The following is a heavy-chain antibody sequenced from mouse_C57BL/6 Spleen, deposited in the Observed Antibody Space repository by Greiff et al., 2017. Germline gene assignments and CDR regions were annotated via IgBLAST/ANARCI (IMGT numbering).Heavy chain of an antibody. J-gene: IGHJ2*01. V-gene: IGHV1-80*01. CDR1: GYAFSSYW. D-gene: IGHD4-1*01. CDR3: ARGTGTDY. Sequence: VMLVESGAELVKPGASVKISCKASGYAFSSYWMNWVKQRPGKGLEGIGQIYPGDGDTNYNGKFKGKATLTADKSSSTADMQLSSLTSEDSAVYFCARGTGTDYWGQGTTLTVSS. CDR2: IYPGDGDT.